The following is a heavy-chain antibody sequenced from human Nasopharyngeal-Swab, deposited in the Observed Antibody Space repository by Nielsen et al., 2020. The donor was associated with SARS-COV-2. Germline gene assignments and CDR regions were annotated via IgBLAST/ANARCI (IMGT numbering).Heavy chain of an antibody. CDR2: ISYDGSNK. CDR3: ASAYGGSYWYFDL. Sequence: SLKISCAASGFTFSSYAMHWVRQAPGKGLEWVAVISYDGSNKYYADSVKGRFTTSRDNSKNTLYLQMNSLRAEDTAVYYCASAYGGSYWYFDLWGRGTLVTVSS. J-gene: IGHJ2*01. D-gene: IGHD4-23*01. CDR1: GFTFSSYA. V-gene: IGHV3-30-3*01.